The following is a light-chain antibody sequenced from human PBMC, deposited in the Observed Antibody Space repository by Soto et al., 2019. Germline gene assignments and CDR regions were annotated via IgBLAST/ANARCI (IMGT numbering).Light chain of an antibody. V-gene: IGKV1-12*01. Sequence: DIKMTQSPSSVSASVGDRVTITCSFSEDSSTCLAWYQQKPGKAPKLLIYAASSLHSGVPYRFSDSGSGTDFTLTISSLQPEDFATYYCQHADSFPPITFGQGTRLEIK. CDR2: AAS. CDR3: QHADSFPPIT. CDR1: EDSSTC. J-gene: IGKJ5*01.